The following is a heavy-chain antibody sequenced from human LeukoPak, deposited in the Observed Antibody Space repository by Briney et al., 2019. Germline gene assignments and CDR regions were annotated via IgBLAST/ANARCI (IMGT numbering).Heavy chain of an antibody. V-gene: IGHV3-23*01. CDR2: ISGSGDNT. CDR1: GFTSSSYA. D-gene: IGHD1-26*01. Sequence: RGSLRLSCAASGFTSSSYAMSWVRQAPGQGLEWFSGISGSGDNTYYADSVKGRFTISRDNSKNTLYVQVNSLGTEDTAAYYCAKVRLGATTDAFDIWGQGTMVTVSS. J-gene: IGHJ3*02. CDR3: AKVRLGATTDAFDI.